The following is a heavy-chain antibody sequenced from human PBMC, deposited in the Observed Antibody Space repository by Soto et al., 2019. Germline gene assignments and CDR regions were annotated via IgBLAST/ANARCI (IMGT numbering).Heavy chain of an antibody. CDR3: ARYSGGDGYNYVFDY. V-gene: IGHV1-69*13. CDR1: GGTFSSYA. Sequence: SVKVSCKASGGTFSSYAISWVRQAPGQGLEWMGGIIPIFGTANYAQKFQGRVTITADESTSTAYMELSSLRSEDTAVYYCARYSGGDGYNYVFDYWGQGTLVTVSS. CDR2: IIPIFGTA. D-gene: IGHD2-21*01. J-gene: IGHJ4*02.